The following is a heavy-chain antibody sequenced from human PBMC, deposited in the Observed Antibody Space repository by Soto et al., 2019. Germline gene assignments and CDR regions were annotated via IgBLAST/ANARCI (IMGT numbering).Heavy chain of an antibody. CDR2: ISAYNGNT. J-gene: IGHJ6*02. CDR1: GYTLTSYG. V-gene: IGHV1-18*01. D-gene: IGHD3-22*01. CDR3: ARVAYYDRFPYYGMDV. Sequence: GASVKVASKASGYTLTSYGVGCVRQTPGQGLEWMGWISAYNGNTNYAQKLQGRVTMTTDTSTSTAYMELRSLRSDDTAVYYCARVAYYDRFPYYGMDVWGQGTTVTVS.